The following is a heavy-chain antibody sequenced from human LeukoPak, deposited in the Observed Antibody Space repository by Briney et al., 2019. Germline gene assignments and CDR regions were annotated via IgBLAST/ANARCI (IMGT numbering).Heavy chain of an antibody. CDR1: GYTFTGYY. CDR3: AREEGPYGSGSYQEYYFDY. J-gene: IGHJ4*02. Sequence: ASVKVSCKASGYTFTGYYMHWVRQAPGQGLEWMGRINPNSGGTNYAQKFQGRVTMTRDTSISTAYMELSRLRSDDTAVYYCAREEGPYGSGSYQEYYFDYWGQGTLVTVSS. D-gene: IGHD3-10*01. V-gene: IGHV1-2*06. CDR2: INPNSGGT.